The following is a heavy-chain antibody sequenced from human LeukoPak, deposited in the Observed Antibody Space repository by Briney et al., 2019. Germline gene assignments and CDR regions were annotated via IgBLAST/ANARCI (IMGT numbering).Heavy chain of an antibody. V-gene: IGHV4-59*01. CDR3: ARDLRGYHSL. Sequence: SETLSLTCTVSGGSISSYYWSWIRQPPGKGLEWIGYIYYTGSANYNPSLKSRVTISVDTSKNQFSLKLSSVTAADTAVYFCARDLRGYHSLWGQGTLVTVSS. D-gene: IGHD5-12*01. CDR2: IYYTGSA. J-gene: IGHJ4*02. CDR1: GGSISSYY.